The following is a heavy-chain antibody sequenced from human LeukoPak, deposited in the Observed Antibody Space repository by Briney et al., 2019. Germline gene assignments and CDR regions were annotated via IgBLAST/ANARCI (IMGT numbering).Heavy chain of an antibody. CDR3: ARDGIYSGSYDFPGPIYF. D-gene: IGHD1-26*01. V-gene: IGHV3-64*01. CDR1: GFTFSSYA. J-gene: IGHJ4*02. CDR2: ISSNGGST. Sequence: AGSLRLSCAASGFTFSSYAMHWVRQAPGKGLEYVSAISSNGGSTYYANSVKGRFTISRDNSKNTLYLQMGSLRAEDMGVHYCARDGIYSGSYDFPGPIYFWGQGTVVSVSS.